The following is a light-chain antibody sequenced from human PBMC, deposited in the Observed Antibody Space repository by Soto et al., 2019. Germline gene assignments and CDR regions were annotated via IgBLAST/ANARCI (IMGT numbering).Light chain of an antibody. J-gene: IGKJ1*01. V-gene: IGKV3-20*01. CDR3: QQYGSSPRT. Sequence: EIVLTQSPATLSLSPGERATLSCRASQSVSSYLAWYQQKPCQAPRLLIHGASTRATGIPDRFSGSGSGTDLTLTISRLEPEDFAVYYCQQYGSSPRTFGQGTKVDIK. CDR1: QSVSSY. CDR2: GAS.